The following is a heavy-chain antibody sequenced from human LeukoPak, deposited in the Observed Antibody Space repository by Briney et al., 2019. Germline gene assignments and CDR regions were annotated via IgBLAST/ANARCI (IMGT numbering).Heavy chain of an antibody. D-gene: IGHD1-26*01. J-gene: IGHJ5*02. CDR2: INPNSGGT. CDR3: ARDRAWELPWGWFDP. Sequence: ASVKVSCKSSGDSFGSYSFSWVRQAPGQGLEWMGWINPNSGGTNYAQKFQGRVTMTRDTSISTAYMELSRLRSDDTAVYYCARDRAWELPWGWFDPWGQGTLVTVSS. V-gene: IGHV1-2*02. CDR1: GDSFGSYS.